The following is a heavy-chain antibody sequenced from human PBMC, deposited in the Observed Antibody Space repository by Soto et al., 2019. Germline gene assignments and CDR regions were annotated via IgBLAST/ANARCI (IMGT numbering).Heavy chain of an antibody. D-gene: IGHD3-16*01. V-gene: IGHV3-33*01. CDR3: ARPDDYVSPDAFDI. CDR2: IWYDGSNK. J-gene: IGHJ3*02. Sequence: PGGSLRLSCVASGFTFSSYGMHWVRQAPGKGLEWVAVIWYDGSNKYYADSVKGRFTISRDNSKNTLYLQMNSLRAEDTAVYYRARPDDYVSPDAFDIWGQGTMVTVSS. CDR1: GFTFSSYG.